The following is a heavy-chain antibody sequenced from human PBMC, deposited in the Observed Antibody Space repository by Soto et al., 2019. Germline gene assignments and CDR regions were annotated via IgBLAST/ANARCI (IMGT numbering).Heavy chain of an antibody. CDR3: AKDWPDYYGSGSFLDDYYHMDV. CDR1: GFTFSSYW. CDR2: INADGSRT. Sequence: GGSLRLSCAASGFTFSSYWMHWVRQVPGKGLVWVSRINADGSRTNYADSVKGRFTISRDNAKNTLYLHMNSLRAEDTAVYYCAKDWPDYYGSGSFLDDYYHMDVWGQGTTVPVSS. J-gene: IGHJ6*03. V-gene: IGHV3-74*01. D-gene: IGHD3-10*01.